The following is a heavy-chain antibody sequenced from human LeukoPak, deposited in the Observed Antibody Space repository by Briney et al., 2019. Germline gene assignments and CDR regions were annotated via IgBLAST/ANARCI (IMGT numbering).Heavy chain of an antibody. V-gene: IGHV1-2*04. CDR2: INPNSGGT. D-gene: IGHD3-3*01. J-gene: IGHJ4*02. CDR3: ARGSWGKITIFGVAPPDY. CDR1: GYTFTSYG. Sequence: EASVKVSCKASGYTFTSYGISWVRQAPGQGLEWMGWINPNSGGTNYAQKFQGWVTMTRDTSISTAYMELSRLRSDDTAVYYCARGSWGKITIFGVAPPDYWGQGTLVTVSS.